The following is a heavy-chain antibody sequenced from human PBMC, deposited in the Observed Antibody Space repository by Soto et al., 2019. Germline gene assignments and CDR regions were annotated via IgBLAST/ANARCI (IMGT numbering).Heavy chain of an antibody. V-gene: IGHV3-48*03. CDR3: ARQNYYDSTSCYKNWFDP. J-gene: IGHJ5*02. CDR1: GFTFSSYE. D-gene: IGHD2-2*01. CDR2: ISSSGSTI. Sequence: GGSLILSCAASGFTFSSYEMNWVRQAPGKGLEWVSYISSSGSTIYYADSVKGRFTISRDNAKNSLYLQMNSLRAEDTAVYYCARQNYYDSTSCYKNWFDPWGQGTLVTVSS.